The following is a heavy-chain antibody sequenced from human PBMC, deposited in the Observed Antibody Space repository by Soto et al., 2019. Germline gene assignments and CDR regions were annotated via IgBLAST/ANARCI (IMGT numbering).Heavy chain of an antibody. CDR1: GYTFTGYY. V-gene: IGHV1-2*02. Sequence: QVQLVQSGAEVKKPGASVKVSCKASGYTFTGYYMHWVRQAPGKGLEWMGWINPNSGGTNYAQKFQGRVTMTRDTSISTAYMELSRLRSDDTAVYYCAREPFIAVTQPDAFDIWGQGTMVTVSS. D-gene: IGHD6-19*01. CDR2: INPNSGGT. CDR3: AREPFIAVTQPDAFDI. J-gene: IGHJ3*02.